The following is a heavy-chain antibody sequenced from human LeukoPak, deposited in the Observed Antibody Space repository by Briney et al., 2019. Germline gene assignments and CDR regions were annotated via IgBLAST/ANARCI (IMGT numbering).Heavy chain of an antibody. V-gene: IGHV1-18*01. CDR2: ISAYNGNT. Sequence: ASVKVSCKASGYTFSRYGLSWVRQAPGQGLEWMGWISAYNGNTNYAQKLQGRVTMTTDTSTSTAYMELRSLRSDDTAVYYCARRVVVAGFDYWGQGTLVTVSS. CDR3: ARRVVVAGFDY. CDR1: GYTFSRYG. J-gene: IGHJ4*02. D-gene: IGHD3-22*01.